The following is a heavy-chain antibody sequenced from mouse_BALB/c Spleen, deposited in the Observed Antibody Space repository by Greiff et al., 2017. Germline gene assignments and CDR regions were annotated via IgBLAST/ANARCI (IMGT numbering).Heavy chain of an antibody. CDR1: GYTFTSYW. J-gene: IGHJ4*01. CDR3: AREDYRYEGAMDY. Sequence: QVQLQQSGAELARPGASVKLSCKASGYTFTSYWMQWVKQRPGQGLDWIGAIYPGDGDTRYTQKFKGKATLTADKSSSTAYMQLSSLASEDSAVYYCAREDYRYEGAMDYWGQGTSVTVSS. V-gene: IGHV1-87*01. D-gene: IGHD2-14*01. CDR2: IYPGDGDT.